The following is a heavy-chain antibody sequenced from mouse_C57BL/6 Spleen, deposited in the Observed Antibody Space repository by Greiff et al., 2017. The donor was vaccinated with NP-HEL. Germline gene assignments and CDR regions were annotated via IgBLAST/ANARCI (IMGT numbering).Heavy chain of an antibody. J-gene: IGHJ4*01. CDR3: ARRDYDYGYYYAMDD. V-gene: IGHV1-55*01. Sequence: QVQLQQPGAELVKPGASVKMSCKASGYTFTSYWITWVKQRPGQGLEWIGDIYPGSGSTNYNEKFKSKATLTVDTSSSTAYMQLSSLTSEDSAVYYCARRDYDYGYYYAMDDWGQGTSVTVSS. D-gene: IGHD2-4*01. CDR2: IYPGSGST. CDR1: GYTFTSYW.